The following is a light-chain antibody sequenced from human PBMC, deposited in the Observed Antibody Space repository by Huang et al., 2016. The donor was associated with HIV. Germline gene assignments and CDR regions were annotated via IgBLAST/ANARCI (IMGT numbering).Light chain of an antibody. CDR3: QQYGSSLPWT. Sequence: VLLTQSPGTLSLSPGERATLSCRASQYVSSRYLAWYQQKPGQAPRLLIYGASRRATGIPDRFSGSGSGTDCTLSISRVEPEDFAVYYCQQYGSSLPWTFGQGTKVETK. CDR1: QYVSSRY. V-gene: IGKV3-20*01. J-gene: IGKJ1*01. CDR2: GAS.